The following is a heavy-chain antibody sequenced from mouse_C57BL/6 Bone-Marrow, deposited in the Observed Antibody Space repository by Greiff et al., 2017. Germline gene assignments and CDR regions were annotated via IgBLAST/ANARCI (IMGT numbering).Heavy chain of an antibody. CDR3: ARDGSRTGFAY. D-gene: IGHD1-1*01. CDR2: ISSGSSTI. CDR1: GFTFSDYG. J-gene: IGHJ3*01. Sequence: DVKLVESGGGLVKPGGSLKLSCAASGFTFSDYGMHWVRQAPEKGLEWVAYISSGSSTIYYADTVKGRFTISRDNAKNTLFLQMTSLRSEDTAMYYCARDGSRTGFAYWGQGTLVTVSA. V-gene: IGHV5-17*01.